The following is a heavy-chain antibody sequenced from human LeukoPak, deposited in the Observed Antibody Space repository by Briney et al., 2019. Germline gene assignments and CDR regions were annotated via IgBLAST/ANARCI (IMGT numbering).Heavy chain of an antibody. CDR3: ARWRNYDGSSGYYQDAFDV. Sequence: GGSLRLSCAASGFTFTIYSMNWVRQAPGRGLEWVSSISSYSTYMSYADSVKGRFTISRDNAKNSLYLQMNSLRAEDTAVYYCARWRNYDGSSGYYQDAFDVWAKGQWSPSLQ. D-gene: IGHD3-22*01. CDR2: ISSYSTYM. V-gene: IGHV3-21*01. CDR1: GFTFTIYS. J-gene: IGHJ3*01.